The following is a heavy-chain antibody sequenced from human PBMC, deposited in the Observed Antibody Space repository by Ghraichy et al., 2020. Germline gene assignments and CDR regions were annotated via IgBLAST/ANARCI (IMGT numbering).Heavy chain of an antibody. CDR2: INYSGST. V-gene: IGHV4-59*08. CDR3: ARHSPGSTLDY. CDR1: GGSISSYY. D-gene: IGHD2-2*01. Sequence: SETLSLTCTASGGSISSYYWSWIRQPPGKGLEWIGHINYSGSTNSNHYLKSRVTISVDTSKNQFSLKLSSVTAADTAVYYCARHSPGSTLDYWGQGTLVTVSS. J-gene: IGHJ4*02.